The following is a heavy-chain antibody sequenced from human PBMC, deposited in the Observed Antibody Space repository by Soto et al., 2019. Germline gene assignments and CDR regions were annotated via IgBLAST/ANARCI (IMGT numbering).Heavy chain of an antibody. CDR3: AKGKGAADYNWFDP. D-gene: IGHD1-26*01. J-gene: IGHJ5*02. CDR2: ISGSGGST. CDR1: GFTFSSYA. Sequence: GGSLRLSCAASGFTFSSYAMSWVRQAPGKGLEWVSAISGSGGSTYYADSVKGRFTISRDNSKNTLNLQMNSLRAEDTAVYYCAKGKGAADYNWFDPWGQGTLVTVSS. V-gene: IGHV3-23*01.